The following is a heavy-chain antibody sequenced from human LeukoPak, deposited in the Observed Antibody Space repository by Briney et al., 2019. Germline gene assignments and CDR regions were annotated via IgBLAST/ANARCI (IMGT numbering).Heavy chain of an antibody. Sequence: SVKVSCKASVGTFSSYAISWVRQAPGQGLEWMGRIIPIFGTANYAQKFQGRVTITADESTSTAYMELSSLRSEDTAVYYCARDLNPPRLRLWFSAFDIWGQGTMVTVSS. V-gene: IGHV1-69*15. J-gene: IGHJ3*02. D-gene: IGHD3-10*01. CDR1: VGTFSSYA. CDR3: ARDLNPPRLRLWFSAFDI. CDR2: IIPIFGTA.